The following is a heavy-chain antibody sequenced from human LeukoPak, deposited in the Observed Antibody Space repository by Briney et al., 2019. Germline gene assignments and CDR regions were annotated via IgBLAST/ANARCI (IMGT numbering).Heavy chain of an antibody. J-gene: IGHJ6*03. Sequence: PGGSLRLSCAASGFTFSSYSMNWVRQAPGKGLEWVSSISSSSSYIYYVDSVKGRFTISRDNAKNSLYLQMNSLRAEDTAVYYCASLGYGYYYYYMDVWGKGTTVTVSS. CDR3: ASLGYGYYYYYMDV. D-gene: IGHD5-12*01. V-gene: IGHV3-21*01. CDR1: GFTFSSYS. CDR2: ISSSSSYI.